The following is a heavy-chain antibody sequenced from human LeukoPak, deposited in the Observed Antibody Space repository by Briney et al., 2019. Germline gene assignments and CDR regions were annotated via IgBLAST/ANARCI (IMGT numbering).Heavy chain of an antibody. Sequence: SETLSLTCTVSGDSVSSGGYFWSWFRQPPGRGLEWIGYIQNSATTNYNPSLESRVTIFVDSSKDQFSLRVTSVTAADTAVYYCATDYSNFYGMDVWGQGTTVTVSS. CDR2: IQNSATT. V-gene: IGHV4-61*08. D-gene: IGHD4-11*01. CDR3: ATDYSNFYGMDV. CDR1: GDSVSSGGYF. J-gene: IGHJ6*02.